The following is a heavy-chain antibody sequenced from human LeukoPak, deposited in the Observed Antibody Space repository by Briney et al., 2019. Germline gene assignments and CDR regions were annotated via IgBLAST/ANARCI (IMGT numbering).Heavy chain of an antibody. V-gene: IGHV3-13*04. CDR3: ARATEGFDY. Sequence: GGSLRLSCAASGFTFSYYDMHWVRQATGKGLEWVSTILSTGDAYYAGSVKGRFTISRENAKNSLYLQMNGLRAGDTAVYYCARATEGFDYWGQGTLVTVSS. CDR2: ILSTGDA. CDR1: GFTFSYYD. J-gene: IGHJ4*02.